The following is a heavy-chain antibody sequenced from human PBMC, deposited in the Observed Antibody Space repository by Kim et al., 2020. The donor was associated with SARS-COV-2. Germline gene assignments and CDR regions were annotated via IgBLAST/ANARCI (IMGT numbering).Heavy chain of an antibody. J-gene: IGHJ6*02. V-gene: IGHV3-74*01. CDR1: GFTFRSYY. CDR2: INGDASST. CDR3: ARGNYGMDV. Sequence: GGSLRLSCGVSGFTFRSYYMHWVRQAPGKGLLWVSNINGDASSTNYADSVKGRFTVSRDNGKNTLYLQMNSLRAEDTAVYYCARGNYGMDVWGQGTTVTVS.